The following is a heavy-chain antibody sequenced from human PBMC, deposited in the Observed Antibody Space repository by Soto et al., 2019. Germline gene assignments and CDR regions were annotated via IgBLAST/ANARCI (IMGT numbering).Heavy chain of an antibody. CDR1: GFTFSNAW. J-gene: IGHJ4*02. Sequence: EVQLVESGGGLVKPGGSLRLSCAASGFTFSNAWMSWVRQAPGKGLEWVGRIKSKTDGGTTDYAAPVKGRFTISRDDSKNTLYLQMTSLKTEDTAVYYCTPVSAYDFWSGSLDYWGQGTLVTVSS. CDR2: IKSKTDGGTT. CDR3: TPVSAYDFWSGSLDY. V-gene: IGHV3-15*01. D-gene: IGHD3-3*01.